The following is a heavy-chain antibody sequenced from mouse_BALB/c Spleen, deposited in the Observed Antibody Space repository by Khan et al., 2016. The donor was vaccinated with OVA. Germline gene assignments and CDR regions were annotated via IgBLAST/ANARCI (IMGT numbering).Heavy chain of an antibody. Sequence: VKLKQSGAELARPGASVKLSCKASGYTFTSYWMQWVKQRPGQGLEWIGAIYPGDGDTRYTQKFKGKATLTADKSSNTAYMQLSSLASEDSAVYYCARSADGYYGAMDYWGQGTSVTVSS. CDR3: ARSADGYYGAMDY. V-gene: IGHV1-87*01. D-gene: IGHD2-3*01. J-gene: IGHJ4*01. CDR1: GYTFTSYW. CDR2: IYPGDGDT.